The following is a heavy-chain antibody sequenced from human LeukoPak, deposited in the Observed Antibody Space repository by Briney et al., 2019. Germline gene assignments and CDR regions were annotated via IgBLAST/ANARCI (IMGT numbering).Heavy chain of an antibody. Sequence: GVSLRLSCAASGFTFGTYWMTWARQAPGKGLEWVANINRDGSAKNYVDCVKGRVTISRDKANTSLYLQMNSLRAEDAALYYCARDFPPAAESGFYYDGFDYWGQGTLVTVSS. J-gene: IGHJ4*02. D-gene: IGHD1-26*01. CDR2: INRDGSAK. V-gene: IGHV3-7*01. CDR3: ARDFPPAAESGFYYDGFDY. CDR1: GFTFGTYW.